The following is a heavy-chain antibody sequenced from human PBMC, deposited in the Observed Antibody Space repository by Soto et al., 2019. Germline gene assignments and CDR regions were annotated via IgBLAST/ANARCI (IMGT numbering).Heavy chain of an antibody. V-gene: IGHV1-18*01. J-gene: IGHJ4*02. CDR3: ARDRGDFYHDRSGPSSTY. Sequence: GASVKVSCKASGYTFTSYGFSWVRQAPGQGLEWMGWISAYNGNRNYAQKLQGRVTMTTDTSTSTAYMELRSLRADDTAVYYCARDRGDFYHDRSGPSSTYWGQGTLVTVSS. D-gene: IGHD3-22*01. CDR1: GYTFTSYG. CDR2: ISAYNGNR.